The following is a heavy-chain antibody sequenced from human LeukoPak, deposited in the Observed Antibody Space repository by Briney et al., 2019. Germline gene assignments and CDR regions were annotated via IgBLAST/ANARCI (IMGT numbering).Heavy chain of an antibody. CDR3: ARKDGYFDL. J-gene: IGHJ2*01. V-gene: IGHV3-23*01. Sequence: AGGSLRLSCAASGFTFSSYSMNWVRQAPGKGLEWVSGISRGGGTIYYADSVKGRFTISRDNSKSTLYLEMNSLRAEDTAVYFCARKDGYFDLWGRGTLVTVSS. CDR2: ISRGGGTI. CDR1: GFTFSSYS.